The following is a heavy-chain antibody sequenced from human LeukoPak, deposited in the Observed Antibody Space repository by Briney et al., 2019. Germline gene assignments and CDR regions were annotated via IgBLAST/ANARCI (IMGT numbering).Heavy chain of an antibody. J-gene: IGHJ4*02. V-gene: IGHV1-2*02. D-gene: IGHD2-2*02. Sequence: ASVKVSCKASGYTFTGYYMHWVRQAPGQGLEWMGWINPNSGGTNYAQKFQGRVTMTRDTSISTAYMELSRLRSDDTAVYYCARAAIVVVPAAIFDYWGQGTLVTVSS. CDR2: INPNSGGT. CDR1: GYTFTGYY. CDR3: ARAAIVVVPAAIFDY.